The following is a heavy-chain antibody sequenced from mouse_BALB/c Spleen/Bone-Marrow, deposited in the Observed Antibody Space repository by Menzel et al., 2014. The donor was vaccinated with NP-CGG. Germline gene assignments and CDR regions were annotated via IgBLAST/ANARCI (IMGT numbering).Heavy chain of an antibody. CDR3: ARAYYGNYPYAMDY. Sequence: VQLQQSGAELVKPGASVKLSCTASGFNIKDTYMHWVKQRPERGLEWIGRIDPANGNTKYDPKFQGKATITADTSSNTAYLQLSSLTSEDTAVYFCARAYYGNYPYAMDYWGQGTSVTVSS. V-gene: IGHV14-3*02. J-gene: IGHJ4*01. D-gene: IGHD2-10*01. CDR2: IDPANGNT. CDR1: GFNIKDTY.